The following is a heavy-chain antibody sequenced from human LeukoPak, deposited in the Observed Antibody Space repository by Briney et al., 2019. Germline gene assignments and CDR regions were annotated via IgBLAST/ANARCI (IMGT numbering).Heavy chain of an antibody. Sequence: SETLSLTCTVSGGSISSYYWSWIRQPPGKGLEWIGYIYYSGSTNYNPSLKSRVTISVDTSKNQFSLKLSSVTAADTAVYYCARFCNYYDSSGYYYGFDPWGQGTLVTVSS. V-gene: IGHV4-59*01. J-gene: IGHJ5*02. CDR1: GGSISSYY. CDR2: IYYSGST. D-gene: IGHD3-22*01. CDR3: ARFCNYYDSSGYYYGFDP.